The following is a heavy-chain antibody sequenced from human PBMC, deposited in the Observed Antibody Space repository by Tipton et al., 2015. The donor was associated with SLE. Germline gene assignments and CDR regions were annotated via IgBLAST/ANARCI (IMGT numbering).Heavy chain of an antibody. V-gene: IGHV4-59*04. CDR1: GGSISSYY. J-gene: IGHJ4*02. D-gene: IGHD3-22*01. CDR3: ASDQTPITMIVVGFDY. Sequence: TLSLTCTVSGGSISSYYWSWIRQPPGKGLEWIGYIYYSGSTYYNPSLKSRVTISVDTSKNQFSLKLSSVTAADTAVYYCASDQTPITMIVVGFDYWGQGTLVTVSS. CDR2: IYYSGST.